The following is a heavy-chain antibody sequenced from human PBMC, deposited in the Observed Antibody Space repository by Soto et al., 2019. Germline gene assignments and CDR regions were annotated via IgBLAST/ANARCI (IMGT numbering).Heavy chain of an antibody. D-gene: IGHD2-15*01. J-gene: IGHJ6*03. CDR1: GYTFTRYG. Sequence: ASVKVSCKASGYTFTRYGITWVRQAPGQGLEWMGRIDPYNGNTDFAQELQGRVTMTTDTSTRTSYMELRSLRSDDTAVYYCARGLKDSHYYYYMDVWGKGTKVTVSS. CDR3: ARGLKDSHYYYYMDV. CDR2: IDPYNGNT. V-gene: IGHV1-18*01.